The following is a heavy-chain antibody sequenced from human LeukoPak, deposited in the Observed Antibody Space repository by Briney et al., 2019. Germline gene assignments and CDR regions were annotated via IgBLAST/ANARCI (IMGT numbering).Heavy chain of an antibody. CDR1: GYTFTSYD. J-gene: IGHJ3*02. CDR3: ASDSLWFGELLSAFDI. V-gene: IGHV1-8*01. D-gene: IGHD3-10*01. Sequence: ASVKVSCKASGYTFTSYDINWVRQATGQGLEWMGWMDPNSGNTGYAQKFQGRVTMTRNTSISTAYMELSSLRSEDTAVYYCASDSLWFGELLSAFDIWGQGTMVTVSS. CDR2: MDPNSGNT.